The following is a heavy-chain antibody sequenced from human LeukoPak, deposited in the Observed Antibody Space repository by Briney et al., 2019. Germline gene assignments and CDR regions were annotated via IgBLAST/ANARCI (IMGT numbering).Heavy chain of an antibody. Sequence: SETLSLTCAVYGGSFSGYYWSWIRQPPGKGLEWIGRIYTSGSTNYNPSLKSRVTMSVDTSKNQFSLKLSSVTAADTAVYYCARVRSGWSPVFDYWGQGTLVTVSS. D-gene: IGHD6-19*01. J-gene: IGHJ4*02. CDR1: GGSFSGYY. CDR2: IYTSGST. CDR3: ARVRSGWSPVFDY. V-gene: IGHV4-59*10.